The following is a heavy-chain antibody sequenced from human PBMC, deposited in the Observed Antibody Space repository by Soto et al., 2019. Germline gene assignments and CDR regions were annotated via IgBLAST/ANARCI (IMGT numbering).Heavy chain of an antibody. J-gene: IGHJ4*02. CDR1: GFPFTRYG. CDR2: ISFDGTDK. V-gene: IGHV3-30*03. D-gene: IGHD3-10*01. Sequence: QVQLVESGGGVVQPGRSLRLSCAASGFPFTRYGMHWVREGPGKGLEWVAVISFDGTDKFYADSVKGRFTISRDNSKNTLYLQMDSLRPEDTALYYCVGGQFYFDYRGQGTLVIVSS. CDR3: VGGQFYFDY.